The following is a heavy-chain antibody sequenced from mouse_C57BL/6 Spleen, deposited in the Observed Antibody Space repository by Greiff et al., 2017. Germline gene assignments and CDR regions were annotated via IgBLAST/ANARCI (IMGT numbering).Heavy chain of an antibody. V-gene: IGHV1-15*01. CDR3: TTPCYNDYTWFAY. Sequence: VQLQQSGAELVRPGASVTLSCKASGYTFTDYEMHWVKQTPVHGLEWIGAIDPETGGTAYNQKFKGKAILTADKSSSTAYMELRSLTSEDSAVYYCTTPCYNDYTWFAYWGQGTLVTVSA. D-gene: IGHD2-4*01. CDR1: GYTFTDYE. CDR2: IDPETGGT. J-gene: IGHJ3*01.